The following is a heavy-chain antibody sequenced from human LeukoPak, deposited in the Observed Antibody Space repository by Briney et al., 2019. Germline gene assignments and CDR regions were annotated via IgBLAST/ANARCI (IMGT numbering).Heavy chain of an antibody. CDR1: GGSFSGYY. Sequence: PSETLSLTCAVYGGSFSGYYWSWIRQPPGKGLEWIGYIYYSGSTNYNPSLKSRVTISVDTSKNQFSLKLSSVTAADTAVYYCASGSYYLDYWGQGTLVTVSS. V-gene: IGHV4-59*01. D-gene: IGHD1-26*01. J-gene: IGHJ4*02. CDR3: ASGSYYLDY. CDR2: IYYSGST.